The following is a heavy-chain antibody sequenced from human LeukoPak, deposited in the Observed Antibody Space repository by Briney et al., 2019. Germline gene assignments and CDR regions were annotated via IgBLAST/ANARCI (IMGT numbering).Heavy chain of an antibody. D-gene: IGHD3-16*02. CDR3: ARHNKYYDYVWGSYPLDY. CDR2: INHSGST. Sequence: PSETLSLTCTVSGDSIAGTHYYWSWIRQPPGKGLEWIGEINHSGSTNYNPSLKSRVTISVDTFKNQFSLKLSSVTAADTAVYYCARHNKYYDYVWGSYPLDYWGQGTLVTVSS. J-gene: IGHJ4*02. V-gene: IGHV4-39*01. CDR1: GDSIAGTHYY.